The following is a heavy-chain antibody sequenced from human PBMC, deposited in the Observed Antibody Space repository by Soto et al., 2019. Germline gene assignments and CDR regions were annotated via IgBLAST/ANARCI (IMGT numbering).Heavy chain of an antibody. CDR3: AGGYWTYDSSGYYFDY. J-gene: IGHJ4*02. Sequence: EVQLLESGGGLVQPGGSLRLSCAASGFTFSSYAMSWVRQAPGKGLEWVSAISGSGGSTYYADSVKGRFTISRENSKNTLYLQMNSLRAEDTAVYYCAGGYWTYDSSGYYFDYWGQGTLVTVSS. CDR2: ISGSGGST. V-gene: IGHV3-23*01. D-gene: IGHD3-22*01. CDR1: GFTFSSYA.